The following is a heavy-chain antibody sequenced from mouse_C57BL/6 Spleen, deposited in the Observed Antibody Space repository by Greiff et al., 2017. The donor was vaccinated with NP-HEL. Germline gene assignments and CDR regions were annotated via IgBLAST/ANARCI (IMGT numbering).Heavy chain of an antibody. Sequence: QVQLQQPGAELVRPGSSVKLSCKASGYTFTSYWMHWVKQRPIQGLEWIGNIDPSDSETHYNQKFKDKATLTVDKSSSTAYMQLSSLTSEDSAVYYCAREGIYYGYSFDYWGQGTTLTVSS. CDR2: IDPSDSET. CDR1: GYTFTSYW. D-gene: IGHD2-2*01. CDR3: AREGIYYGYSFDY. J-gene: IGHJ2*01. V-gene: IGHV1-52*01.